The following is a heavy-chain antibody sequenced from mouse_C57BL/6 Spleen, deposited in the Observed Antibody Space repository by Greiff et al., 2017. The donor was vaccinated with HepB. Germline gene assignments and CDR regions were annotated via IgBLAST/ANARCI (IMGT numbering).Heavy chain of an antibody. CDR2: INPSNGGT. D-gene: IGHD1-1*01. Sequence: VQLQQPGTELVKPGASVKLSCKASGYTFTSYWMHWVKQRPGQGLEWIGNINPSNGGTNYNEKFKSKATLTVDKSSSTAYMQLSSLTSEDSAVYYWARNHYYGSSSFDYWGQGTTLTVSS. CDR3: ARNHYYGSSSFDY. V-gene: IGHV1-53*01. J-gene: IGHJ2*01. CDR1: GYTFTSYW.